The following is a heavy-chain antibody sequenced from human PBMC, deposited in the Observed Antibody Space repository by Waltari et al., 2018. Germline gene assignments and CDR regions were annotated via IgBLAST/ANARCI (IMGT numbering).Heavy chain of an antibody. Sequence: QVQLQESGPGLVKPSETLSLTCTVSGGSISGDYWSWNRQPPGKGREWMGYIYYSGSTNDNPYLKSRVTISVDTSKNQFSLKLSSVNAADTAVYYCARHLGSGTYPFDYWGQGTLVTVSS. J-gene: IGHJ4*02. V-gene: IGHV4-59*01. D-gene: IGHD3-10*01. CDR1: GGSISGDY. CDR3: ARHLGSGTYPFDY. CDR2: IYYSGST.